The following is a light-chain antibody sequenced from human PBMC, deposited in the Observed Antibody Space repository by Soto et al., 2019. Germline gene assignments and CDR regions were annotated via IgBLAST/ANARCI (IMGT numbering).Light chain of an antibody. Sequence: QSVLTQPASVSGSPGPSITISCTGTSSDVGGYNYVSWYQQHPGKAPKLLIYDVSNRPSGVSNRFSGSKSGNTASLTISGLQAEDEADYYCGSYRSSSAPVFGGGTKLTVL. J-gene: IGLJ2*01. CDR1: SSDVGGYNY. CDR3: GSYRSSSAPV. V-gene: IGLV2-14*03. CDR2: DVS.